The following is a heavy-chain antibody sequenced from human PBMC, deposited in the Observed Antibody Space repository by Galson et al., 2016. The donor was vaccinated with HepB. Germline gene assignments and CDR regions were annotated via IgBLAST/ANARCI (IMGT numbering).Heavy chain of an antibody. CDR3: AREAGSTWPHFDY. CDR2: INPNSGGT. Sequence: SVKVSCKASGYTFIDCYIHWVRQAPGQGLQWMGWINPNSGGTNFAQKFQGSVTMTRDTSISTVYMELRRLRSDDTAVYYCAREAGSTWPHFDYWGQGALVTVSS. V-gene: IGHV1-2*04. CDR1: GYTFIDCY. J-gene: IGHJ4*02. D-gene: IGHD2-2*01.